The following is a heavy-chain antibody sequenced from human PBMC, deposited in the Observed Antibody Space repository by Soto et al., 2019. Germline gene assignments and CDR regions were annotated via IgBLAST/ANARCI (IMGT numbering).Heavy chain of an antibody. V-gene: IGHV3-30*18. CDR1: GFTFSRFG. Sequence: GGSLRLSCAASGFTFSRFGMHWVRQAPGKGLEWVAVISYDGSNKYYAESVKGRFTISRDDSKNTLYLQMNSLRPEDTAVYHCAKTAGYDYVWGSSGLDPWGQGTLVTVSX. CDR3: AKTAGYDYVWGSSGLDP. CDR2: ISYDGSNK. J-gene: IGHJ5*02. D-gene: IGHD3-16*01.